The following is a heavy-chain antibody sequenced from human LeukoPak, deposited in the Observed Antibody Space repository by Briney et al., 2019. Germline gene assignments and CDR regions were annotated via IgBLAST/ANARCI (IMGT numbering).Heavy chain of an antibody. CDR2: ITPDGSNK. Sequence: PGGSLRLSCAASGFTFSTYAMSWVRQAPGKGLELAARITPDGSNKYYADSVKRRFTISRDNSINTLYLQMNSLRADDTAVYYCAGDTYSSSWFPLAYWGQGILVTVSS. CDR3: AGDTYSSSWFPLAY. D-gene: IGHD6-13*01. V-gene: IGHV3-30-3*01. CDR1: GFTFSTYA. J-gene: IGHJ4*02.